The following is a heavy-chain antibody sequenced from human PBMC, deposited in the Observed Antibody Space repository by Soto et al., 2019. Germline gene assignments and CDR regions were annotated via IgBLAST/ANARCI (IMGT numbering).Heavy chain of an antibody. Sequence: QVQLVESGGGVVQPGRSLRLSCAASGFTFSSYGMHWVRQAPGKGLEWVAVISYDGSNKYYADSVKGRFTISGYNSKNALHLQMNSLRAEDTAVYYCTFRPGGEYVNAFDIWGQGTMVTVS. CDR1: GFTFSSYG. CDR2: ISYDGSNK. CDR3: TFRPGGEYVNAFDI. J-gene: IGHJ3*02. D-gene: IGHD4-17*01. V-gene: IGHV3-30*03.